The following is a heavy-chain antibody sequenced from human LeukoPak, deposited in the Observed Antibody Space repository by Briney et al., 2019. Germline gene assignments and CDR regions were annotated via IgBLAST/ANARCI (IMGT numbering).Heavy chain of an antibody. J-gene: IGHJ6*02. CDR3: ARAGEYCLSTSCLYDYYYGMDV. CDR2: ISAYNGNT. Sequence: ASVKVSCKASGYTFTSYGISWVRQAPGQGLDWMGWISAYNGNTNYAHKVQGRLTMTTDTSTSTAYMELRSLRSDDTAVYFCARAGEYCLSTSCLYDYYYGMDVWGQGTTVTVSS. CDR1: GYTFTSYG. D-gene: IGHD2-2*01. V-gene: IGHV1-18*01.